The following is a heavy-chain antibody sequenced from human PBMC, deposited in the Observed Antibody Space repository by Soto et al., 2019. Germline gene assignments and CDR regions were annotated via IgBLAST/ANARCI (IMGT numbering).Heavy chain of an antibody. CDR2: IDTTSSDI. D-gene: IGHD2-15*01. CDR1: GFTFSDYT. V-gene: IGHV3-21*01. Sequence: EEQLVESGGGLIKPGGSLRLSCVVSGFTFSDYTLNWVRQAPGRGLEWVSSIDTTSSDIYYADSVKGRFTISRDNAKNSLYLQMDSLTAADTAVYYCTRDASTALKPLYFYYYMDVWGKGTTVTVSS. J-gene: IGHJ6*03. CDR3: TRDASTALKPLYFYYYMDV.